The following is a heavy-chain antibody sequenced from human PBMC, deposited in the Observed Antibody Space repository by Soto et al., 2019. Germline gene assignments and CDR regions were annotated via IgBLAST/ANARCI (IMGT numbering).Heavy chain of an antibody. Sequence: ASVKVSCKASGYTFTGYDMHWVRQAPGQGLEWMGWINPNSGGTNYAQKFQGWVTMTRDTSISTAYMELSRLRSDDTAVYYCARGPTYYYDSSGTFDIWGQGTMVT. V-gene: IGHV1-2*04. CDR3: ARGPTYYYDSSGTFDI. CDR1: GYTFTGYD. D-gene: IGHD3-22*01. CDR2: INPNSGGT. J-gene: IGHJ3*02.